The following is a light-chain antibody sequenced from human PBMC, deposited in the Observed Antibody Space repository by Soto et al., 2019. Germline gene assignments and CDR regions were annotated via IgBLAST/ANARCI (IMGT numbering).Light chain of an antibody. CDR3: LQKYFYPFT. CDR1: QGIRND. Sequence: AIPMTQSPSSLSASVGDRVTITCRASQGIRNDLDWFQQKPGKAPQLLISAASNLRSGVPAMFSGSGSGTDCTLTISSLQPEDVATYYCLQKYFYPFTFGPGTKVDIK. CDR2: AAS. J-gene: IGKJ3*01. V-gene: IGKV1-6*01.